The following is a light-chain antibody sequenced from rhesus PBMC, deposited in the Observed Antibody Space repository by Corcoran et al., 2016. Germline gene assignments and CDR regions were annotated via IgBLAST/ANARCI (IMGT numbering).Light chain of an antibody. J-gene: IGKJ1*01. V-gene: IGKV1S17*01. CDR2: DAS. Sequence: DIQMTQSPSSLSASVGDRVTITCRASQGITNDLAWYQLKPGETPKLLVYDASSLQSGIPSRFSGGGSGTDFTLTISSLQSEDFATYYCRHYYSTPWTFGQGTKVEIK. CDR1: QGITND. CDR3: RHYYSTPWT.